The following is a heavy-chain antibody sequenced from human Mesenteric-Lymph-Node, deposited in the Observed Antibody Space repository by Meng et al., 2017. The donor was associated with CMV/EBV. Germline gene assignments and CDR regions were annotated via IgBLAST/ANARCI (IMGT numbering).Heavy chain of an antibody. CDR1: GYTFIGYY. Sequence: ASVKVSCKASGYTFIGYYMHWVRQAPGQGLEWMGWINLISGGTQYAEKFQGRVTMTRDTSISVVYMELSRLRSDDTAVYYCVRGGGTAHFDYWGQGTLVTVSS. V-gene: IGHV1-2*02. D-gene: IGHD1-7*01. CDR3: VRGGGTAHFDY. CDR2: INLISGGT. J-gene: IGHJ4*01.